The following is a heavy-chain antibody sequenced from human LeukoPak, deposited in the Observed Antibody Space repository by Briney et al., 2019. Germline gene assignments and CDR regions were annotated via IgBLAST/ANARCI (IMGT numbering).Heavy chain of an antibody. CDR3: AREVGATRHFDY. Sequence: SVKVSCKASGGTFSSYAISWVRQAPGQGLEWMGRIIPILGIANYAQKFQGRVTITADKSTSTAYMELSSLRSEDTAVYYCAREVGATRHFDYWGQGTLVTASS. CDR1: GGTFSSYA. V-gene: IGHV1-69*04. CDR2: IIPILGIA. J-gene: IGHJ4*02. D-gene: IGHD1-26*01.